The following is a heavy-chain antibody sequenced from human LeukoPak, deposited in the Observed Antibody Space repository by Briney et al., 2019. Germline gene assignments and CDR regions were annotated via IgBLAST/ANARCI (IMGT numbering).Heavy chain of an antibody. V-gene: IGHV3-7*01. CDR1: GFTFSSYW. Sequence: GGSLRLSCAASGFTFSSYWMSWVRQAPGKGLEWVANIKQDGSEKYYVDSVKGRFTISRDNAKNSLYLQMNSLRDEDTAVYYCARDLPLSRGRGIFDYWGQGTLVTVSS. J-gene: IGHJ4*02. CDR2: IKQDGSEK. D-gene: IGHD3-16*01. CDR3: ARDLPLSRGRGIFDY.